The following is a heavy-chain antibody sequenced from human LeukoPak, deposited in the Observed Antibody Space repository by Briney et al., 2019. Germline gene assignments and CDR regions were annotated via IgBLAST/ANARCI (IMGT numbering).Heavy chain of an antibody. V-gene: IGHV1-8*01. CDR3: ARSKVGSSTLPIDY. J-gene: IGHJ4*02. D-gene: IGHD2-2*01. CDR1: GYTFTSYD. Sequence: GASLKVSCKASGYTFTSYDVNWVRQSAGPGLEWLGWMNTYSGNTGYAQKFQGRITMTRNTSITTAYMELSSLRSEDTAVYYCARSKVGSSTLPIDYWGQGTPVTVSP. CDR2: MNTYSGNT.